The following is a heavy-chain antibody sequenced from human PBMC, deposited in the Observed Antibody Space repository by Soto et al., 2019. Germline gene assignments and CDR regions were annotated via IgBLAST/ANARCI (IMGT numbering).Heavy chain of an antibody. CDR3: AKMLWWDLPFFDY. D-gene: IGHD2-8*02. J-gene: IGHJ4*02. V-gene: IGHV3-23*01. CDR2: ISGSGGST. Sequence: GGSLRLSCAASGFTFSSYAMNWVRQAPGKGLEWVSAISGSGGSTYYSDSVKGRFTISRDNSKNTLYLQMNSLRAEDTAVYSCAKMLWWDLPFFDYWGQGTLVTVSS. CDR1: GFTFSSYA.